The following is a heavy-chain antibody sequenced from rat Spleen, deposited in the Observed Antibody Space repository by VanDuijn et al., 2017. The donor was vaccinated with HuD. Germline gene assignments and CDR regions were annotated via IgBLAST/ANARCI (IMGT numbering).Heavy chain of an antibody. V-gene: IGHV3-1*01. D-gene: IGHD3-4*01. J-gene: IGHJ4*01. CDR3: ARTNNPYYYVMDA. CDR2: ISYSGST. Sequence: EVQLQESGPGLVKPSQSLSLTCSVTGYSITSNYWGWIRKFPGNKMEWMGYISYSGSTSYNPSLKSRISITRDTSKNQFFLQVKSVTTEDTATYYCARTNNPYYYVMDAWGQGASVTVSS. CDR1: GYSITSNY.